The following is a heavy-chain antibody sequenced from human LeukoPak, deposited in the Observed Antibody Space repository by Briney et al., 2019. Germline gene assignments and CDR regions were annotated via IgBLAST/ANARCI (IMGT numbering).Heavy chain of an antibody. J-gene: IGHJ4*02. D-gene: IGHD6-19*01. CDR2: ISGSGGST. CDR1: GFTFSSYA. Sequence: GGSLRLSCAASGFTFSSYAMSWVRQAPGKGLEWVSAISGSGGSTYYADSVKGRFTISRDNSKNTLYLQMNSLRAEDTAVYYCAKAVAQYSSGWYDYRGQGTLVTVSS. V-gene: IGHV3-23*01. CDR3: AKAVAQYSSGWYDY.